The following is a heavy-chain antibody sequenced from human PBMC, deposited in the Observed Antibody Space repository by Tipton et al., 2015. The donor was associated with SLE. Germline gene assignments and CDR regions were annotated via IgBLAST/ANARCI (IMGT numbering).Heavy chain of an antibody. J-gene: IGHJ6*03. CDR2: IYYSGST. Sequence: TLSLTCAVSGYPISSGGYYWSWIRQHPGKGLEWIGDIYYSGSTYYNPSLKSRVTISVDTSKNQFSLKLSSVTAADTAVYYCARGVAIYWITYYDYYMDVWGKGTTVTVSS. CDR3: ARGVAIYWITYYDYYMDV. D-gene: IGHD2-2*03. V-gene: IGHV4-31*11. CDR1: GYPISSGGYY.